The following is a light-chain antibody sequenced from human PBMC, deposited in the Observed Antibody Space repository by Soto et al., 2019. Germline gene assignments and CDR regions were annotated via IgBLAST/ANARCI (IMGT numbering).Light chain of an antibody. CDR1: SSDVGGYNY. Sequence: QPVLTQPASVSGSPGQSLTISCTGTSSDVGGYNYVSWYQQHPGKAPKVMIFDVSNRPSGVSDRFSGSKSGNTASLTISGLQAEDEADYYCSSYTSSSTDVFGTGTKLTV. CDR2: DVS. J-gene: IGLJ1*01. CDR3: SSYTSSSTDV. V-gene: IGLV2-14*01.